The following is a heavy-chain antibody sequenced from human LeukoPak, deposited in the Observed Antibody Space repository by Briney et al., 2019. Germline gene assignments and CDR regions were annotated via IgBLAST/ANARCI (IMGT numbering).Heavy chain of an antibody. D-gene: IGHD3-10*01. CDR3: ARQTGYFRY. CDR2: IYYSGST. J-gene: IGHJ1*01. Sequence: SETLSLTCTVSGVSINSDYWSWIRQPPGKGLEWIGHIYYSGSTNYNPSLKSRVTISVDTSKNQFSLKLNSVTAADTAVYYCARQTGYFRYWGQGTLVAVSS. CDR1: GVSINSDY. V-gene: IGHV4-59*08.